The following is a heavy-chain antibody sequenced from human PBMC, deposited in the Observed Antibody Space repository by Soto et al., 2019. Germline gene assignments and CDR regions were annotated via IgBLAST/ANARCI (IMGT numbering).Heavy chain of an antibody. J-gene: IGHJ4*02. D-gene: IGHD6-25*01. Sequence: VVSLILSCSSSVVIFNDYYMSWILQAPGKGLEWLANIRGSICSKKYAEAGKFLFTISRDNAKKSLYLEMHSLRAEDTAMYYCAREAAEVNQLFDQRGQGTVXTVSS. CDR3: AREAAEVNQLFDQ. CDR1: VVIFNDYY. CDR2: IRGSICSK. V-gene: IGHV3-11*06.